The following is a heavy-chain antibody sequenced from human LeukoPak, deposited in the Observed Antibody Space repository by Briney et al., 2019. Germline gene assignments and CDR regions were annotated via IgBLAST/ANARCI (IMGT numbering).Heavy chain of an antibody. D-gene: IGHD3-3*01. CDR1: GFTFSSYG. CDR2: IWYDGSNK. J-gene: IGHJ6*02. Sequence: PGGSLRLSCAASGFTFSSYGMHWVRQAPGKGLEWVAVIWYDGSNKYYADSVKGRLTISRDNSKNTLYLQMNSLRAEDTAVYYCARERRAYDFWSGPRYYGMDVWGQGTTVTVSS. CDR3: ARERRAYDFWSGPRYYGMDV. V-gene: IGHV3-33*01.